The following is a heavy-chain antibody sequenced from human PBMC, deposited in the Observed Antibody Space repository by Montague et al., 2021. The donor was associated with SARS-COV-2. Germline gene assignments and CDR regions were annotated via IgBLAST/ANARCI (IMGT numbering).Heavy chain of an antibody. Sequence: SLSLSFSASGFTFSNYEMSWVRQAPGKGLEWLSYIRSSGSTIYYADSVKGRFTISRDNAKNSLYLQMNSLRAEDTAVYYCARDTLYYYGSGSYYEPRRVFDYWGQGTLVTVSS. CDR2: IRSSGSTI. D-gene: IGHD3-10*01. J-gene: IGHJ4*02. V-gene: IGHV3-48*03. CDR3: ARDTLYYYGSGSYYEPRRVFDY. CDR1: GFTFSNYE.